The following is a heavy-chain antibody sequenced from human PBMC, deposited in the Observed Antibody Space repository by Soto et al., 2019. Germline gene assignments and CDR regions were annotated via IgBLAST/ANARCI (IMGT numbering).Heavy chain of an antibody. Sequence: GGSLRLSCEVSGFSIGGNPMSWVRQAPGQGLEWVASIHTVGSTYYADSAQGRFTISRDNSKNTLFLQMNSLRVGGTAIYFCARGLNDDSWGQGTLVTVSS. CDR3: ARGLNDDS. V-gene: IGHV3-53*01. CDR1: GFSIGGNP. D-gene: IGHD1-1*01. CDR2: IHTVGST. J-gene: IGHJ4*02.